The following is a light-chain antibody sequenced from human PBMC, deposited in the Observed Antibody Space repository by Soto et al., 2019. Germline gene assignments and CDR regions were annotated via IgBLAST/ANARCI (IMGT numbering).Light chain of an antibody. CDR3: QQYLGFPYT. J-gene: IGKJ2*01. V-gene: IGKV4-1*01. Sequence: DIVMTQSPDSLAVSLGERATINRKSSQSVLHSSNNQNYLAWYQQKPGQPPKLLIYWASTRESGVPDRFSGSGSGTDFTLTISSLQAEDVAVYYCQQYLGFPYTFGQGTKLEF. CDR1: QSVLHSSNNQNY. CDR2: WAS.